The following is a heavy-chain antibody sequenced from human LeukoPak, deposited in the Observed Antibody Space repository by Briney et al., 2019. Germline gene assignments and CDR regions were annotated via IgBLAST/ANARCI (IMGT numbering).Heavy chain of an antibody. CDR3: ARHGSTDYFDY. CDR1: GGSISSTTSY. V-gene: IGHV4-39*01. Sequence: SETLSLTCAVSGGSISSTTSYWGWIRQPPGKGLEWIGRIYYSGSTFYNPSPKSRVTISVDTSKNQFSLRLSSVTAADAALYYCARHGSTDYFDYRGQGTPVTVSS. J-gene: IGHJ4*02. D-gene: IGHD2-2*03. CDR2: IYYSGST.